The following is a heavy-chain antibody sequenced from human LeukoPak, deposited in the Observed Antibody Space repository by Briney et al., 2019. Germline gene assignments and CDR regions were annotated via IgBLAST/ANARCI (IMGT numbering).Heavy chain of an antibody. CDR2: ISKDGSMR. J-gene: IGHJ3*02. V-gene: IGHV3-30*04. Sequence: PGGSLRLSCAASGFSFTKYAMDWVRQASGKGLEWVAIISKDGSMRYYVDSVKGRFTVSRDNSNNAVYLQMNSLKSEDTAVYYCAGEKFDIWGQGTMVTVSA. CDR1: GFSFTKYA. CDR3: AGEKFDI.